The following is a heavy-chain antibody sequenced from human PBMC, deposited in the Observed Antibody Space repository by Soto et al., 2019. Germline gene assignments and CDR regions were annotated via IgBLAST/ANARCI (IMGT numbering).Heavy chain of an antibody. V-gene: IGHV3-30-3*01. CDR2: ISPDGSQI. D-gene: IGHD5-12*01. Sequence: HPCWSLRLSCAASGVTVRGKGMHLFRQAPGKGLEWVALISPDGSQIFYADSVRGRFTISRDNSKNTSYLQMNSLRAEDTSLHSCATDIDDTSLLTSRGHGTLVPVSP. CDR3: ATDIDDTSLLTS. J-gene: IGHJ5*01. CDR1: GVTVRGKG.